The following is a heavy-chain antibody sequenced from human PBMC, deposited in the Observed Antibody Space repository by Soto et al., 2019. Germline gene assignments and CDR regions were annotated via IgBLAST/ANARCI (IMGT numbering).Heavy chain of an antibody. CDR2: ISSSSSTI. Sequence: LRLSCPASGFTFSSYSMNWVRQAPGKGLEWVSYISSSSSTIYYTDSVKGRFTISRDNAKNSLYLQMNSLRDEDTAVYYCASYSFKQFDYWGQGTLVTVSS. CDR1: GFTFSSYS. CDR3: ASYSFKQFDY. D-gene: IGHD5-18*01. J-gene: IGHJ4*02. V-gene: IGHV3-48*02.